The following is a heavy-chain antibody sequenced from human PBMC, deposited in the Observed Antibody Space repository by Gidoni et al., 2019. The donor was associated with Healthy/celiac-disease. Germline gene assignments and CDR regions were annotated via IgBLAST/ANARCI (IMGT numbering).Heavy chain of an antibody. CDR1: GFTFSRYG. Sequence: QVQLVESGGGVVQPGRSLRLSCAASGFTFSRYGMHWVRQAPGKGLEWVAVISDDGSNKYYADSVKGRFTISRDNSKNTLYLQMNSLRAEDTAVYYCARVWESITIFGVVIPPHGMDVWGQGTTVTVSS. CDR2: ISDDGSNK. V-gene: IGHV3-30*03. CDR3: ARVWESITIFGVVIPPHGMDV. D-gene: IGHD3-3*01. J-gene: IGHJ6*02.